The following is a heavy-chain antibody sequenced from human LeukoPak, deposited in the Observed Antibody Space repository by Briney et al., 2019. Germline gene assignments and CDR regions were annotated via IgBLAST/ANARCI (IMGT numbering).Heavy chain of an antibody. CDR3: ARADSDFWSGYLYYYYGMGV. CDR1: GFTFSSYA. J-gene: IGHJ6*02. V-gene: IGHV3-30*04. Sequence: GGSLRLSCAASGFTFSSYAMHWVRQAPGKGLEWVAVISYDGSNKFYADSVKGRFTISRDNSKNTLYLQMNSLRAEDTAVYYCARADSDFWSGYLYYYYGMGVWGQGTTVTVSS. CDR2: ISYDGSNK. D-gene: IGHD3-3*01.